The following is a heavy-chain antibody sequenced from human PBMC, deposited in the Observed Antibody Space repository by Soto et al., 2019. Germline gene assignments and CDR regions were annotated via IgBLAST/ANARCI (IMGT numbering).Heavy chain of an antibody. CDR2: INAGNGNT. CDR1: GYTFTSYA. Sequence: QVQLVQSGAEVKKPGASVKVSCKASGYTFTSYAMHWVRQAPGQRLEWMGWINAGNGNTKYSQKFQGRVTITRDTAASTAYMELSSLRSEDTAVYYCARVGAYSSVGNVWGQGTTVTVSS. D-gene: IGHD3-22*01. CDR3: ARVGAYSSVGNV. J-gene: IGHJ6*02. V-gene: IGHV1-3*01.